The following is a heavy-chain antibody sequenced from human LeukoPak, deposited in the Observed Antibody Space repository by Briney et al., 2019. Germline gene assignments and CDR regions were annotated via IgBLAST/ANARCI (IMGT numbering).Heavy chain of an antibody. Sequence: SETLSLTCAVYGGSFSGYYWSWIRQPPGKGLEWIGEINHSGSTNYNPSLKSRVTISVDTSRNQFSLKLSSVTAADTAVYYCARHRRYCSGGSCYRYYYYMDVWGKGTTVTISS. V-gene: IGHV4-34*01. J-gene: IGHJ6*03. CDR1: GGSFSGYY. D-gene: IGHD2-15*01. CDR3: ARHRRYCSGGSCYRYYYYMDV. CDR2: INHSGST.